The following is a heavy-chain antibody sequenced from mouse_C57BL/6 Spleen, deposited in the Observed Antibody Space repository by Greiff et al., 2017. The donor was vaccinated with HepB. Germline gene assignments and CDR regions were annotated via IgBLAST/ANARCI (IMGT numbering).Heavy chain of an antibody. CDR1: GFTFSDYY. Sequence: EVQGVESGGGLVQPGGSLKLSCAASGFTFSDYYMYWVRQTPEKRLEWVAYISNGGGSTYYPDTVKGRFIISRDSAKNTLYLQMSRLKSEDTAMYYCARGDSSGYVGSWFAYWGQGTLVTVSA. CDR3: ARGDSSGYVGSWFAY. D-gene: IGHD3-2*02. CDR2: ISNGGGST. J-gene: IGHJ3*01. V-gene: IGHV5-12*01.